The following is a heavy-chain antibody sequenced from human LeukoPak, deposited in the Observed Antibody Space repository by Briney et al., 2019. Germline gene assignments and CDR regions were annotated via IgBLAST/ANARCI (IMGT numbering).Heavy chain of an antibody. J-gene: IGHJ4*02. CDR1: GYTLXELS. V-gene: IGHV1-24*01. CDR2: XDPEDGET. D-gene: IGHD3-3*01. CDR3: ARGRGYDFWSGYYPHDY. Sequence: KVSCKVSGYTLXELSMHWVRQXPGKGLEXMGXXDPEDGETIYAQKFQGRVTMTEDTSTDTAYMELSSLRSEDTAVYYCARGRGYDFWSGYYPHDYWGQGTLVTVSS.